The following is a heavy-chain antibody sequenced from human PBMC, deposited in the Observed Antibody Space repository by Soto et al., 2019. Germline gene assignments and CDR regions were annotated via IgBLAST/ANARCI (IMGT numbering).Heavy chain of an antibody. CDR2: IYHSGST. J-gene: IGHJ4*02. D-gene: IGHD5-12*01. CDR3: VRHAQWIIRAY. Sequence: SETLSLTCAVSGGSISSGGYSWNWIRQPPGKGLEWIGYIYHSGSTSYNPSLKSRVSISVDKSKNQFSLKLSSVTAADTAVYYCVRHAQWIIRAYWGQGSLVTVSS. V-gene: IGHV4-30-2*01. CDR1: GGSISSGGYS.